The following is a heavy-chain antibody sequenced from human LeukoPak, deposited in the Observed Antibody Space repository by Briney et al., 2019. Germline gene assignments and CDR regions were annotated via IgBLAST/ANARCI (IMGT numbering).Heavy chain of an antibody. V-gene: IGHV4-59*01. CDR1: GGSMRSYY. Sequence: SETLSLTCTVSGGSMRSYYWSWIRQPPGKGLEWIGYIYYSGSTIYNPSLKSRVTMTRDTSTSTVYMELSSLRSEDTAVYYCARVSPLDYGDPKEHWGQGTLVTVSS. D-gene: IGHD4-17*01. J-gene: IGHJ4*02. CDR2: IYYSGST. CDR3: ARVSPLDYGDPKEH.